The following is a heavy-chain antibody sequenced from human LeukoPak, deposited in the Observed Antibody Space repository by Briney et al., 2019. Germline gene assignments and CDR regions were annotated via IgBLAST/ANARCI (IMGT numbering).Heavy chain of an antibody. J-gene: IGHJ4*02. CDR2: ISYDGSNK. V-gene: IGHV3-30*03. CDR3: ARLRTTGTFDY. D-gene: IGHD1-1*01. Sequence: GGSLRLSCAASGFTFSSYGMHWVRQAPGKGLEWVAVISYDGSNKYYADSVKGRFTISRDNAKNSPYLQMNSLRAEDTALYYCARLRTTGTFDYWGQGTLVTVSS. CDR1: GFTFSSYG.